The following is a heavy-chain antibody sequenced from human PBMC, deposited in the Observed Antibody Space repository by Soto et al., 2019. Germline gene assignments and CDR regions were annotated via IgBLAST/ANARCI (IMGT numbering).Heavy chain of an antibody. J-gene: IGHJ6*02. Sequence: VQLVQSRAEVKKPGSSVKVSCKASGGTFTNYAFSWVRQAPGQGLEWLGGIIPIFGTADYAQKFQGRVTITADESTSTAHMELSSLRSDDTSVYYGASWLNEDGIGGNYYYGMDVWCQGTTGTVS. V-gene: IGHV1-69*13. CDR2: IIPIFGTA. CDR1: GGTFTNYA. D-gene: IGHD1-1*01. CDR3: ASWLNEDGIGGNYYYGMDV.